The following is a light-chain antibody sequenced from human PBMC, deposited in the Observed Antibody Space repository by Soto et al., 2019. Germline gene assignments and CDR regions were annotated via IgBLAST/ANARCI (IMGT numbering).Light chain of an antibody. Sequence: DIQMTQSPSTLSASVGDRVTITCRASQSINSWLAWYQQKPGKAPRLLIYDASYLERGVPSRFSGSGSGTEFTLTISGLQPDDLATYYCQQYNSFWTFGQGTKVEI. CDR2: DAS. V-gene: IGKV1-5*01. CDR1: QSINSW. CDR3: QQYNSFWT. J-gene: IGKJ1*01.